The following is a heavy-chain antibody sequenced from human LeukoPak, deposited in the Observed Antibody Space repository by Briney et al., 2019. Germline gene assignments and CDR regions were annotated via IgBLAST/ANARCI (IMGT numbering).Heavy chain of an antibody. CDR2: IIPIFGTA. CDR1: GGTFSSYA. V-gene: IGHV1-69*05. CDR3: ARAPGIQLPMDV. Sequence: ASVKVSCKASGGTFSSYAISWVRQPPGQGLEWMGGIIPIFGTANYAQKFQGRVTITTDKSTSTAYMELSSLRSEGTAVYYCARAPGIQLPMDVWGKGTTVTVSS. D-gene: IGHD5-18*01. J-gene: IGHJ6*03.